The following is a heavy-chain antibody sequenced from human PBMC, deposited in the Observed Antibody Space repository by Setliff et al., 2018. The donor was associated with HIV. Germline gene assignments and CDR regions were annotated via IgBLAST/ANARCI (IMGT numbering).Heavy chain of an antibody. CDR3: ARVGGSGTYSTLDY. CDR1: GYTFTRHH. D-gene: IGHD3-10*01. J-gene: IGHJ4*02. V-gene: IGHV1-46*04. Sequence: ASVKVSCKASGYTFTRHHVHWVRQAPGQGLEWMGIINPSGGRTSYAQKLQGRFTLTSDTSTDTVYMELRSLRSEDSAVYYCARVGGSGTYSTLDYWGQGTLVTVSS. CDR2: INPSGGRT.